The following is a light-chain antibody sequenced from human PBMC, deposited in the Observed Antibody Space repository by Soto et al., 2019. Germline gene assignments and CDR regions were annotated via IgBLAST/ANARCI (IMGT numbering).Light chain of an antibody. CDR3: SSYTIRSTVV. Sequence: QSALTQPASVSGSPGQSITISCTGTSGDVGGHKYVSWYQQHPGEAPKLIIYEVTNRPSGVSDRFSASKSANTASLTISGLQAEDEADYYCSSYTIRSTVVFGGGTKVTVL. V-gene: IGLV2-14*01. CDR2: EVT. CDR1: SGDVGGHKY. J-gene: IGLJ3*02.